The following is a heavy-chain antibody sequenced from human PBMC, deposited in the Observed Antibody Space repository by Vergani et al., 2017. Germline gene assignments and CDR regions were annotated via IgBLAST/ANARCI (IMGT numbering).Heavy chain of an antibody. V-gene: IGHV5-51*01. Sequence: EVQLVQSGAEVKKPGESLKISCKGSGYSFTSYWIGWVRQMPGKGLEWMGIIYPGDSDTRYSPSFQGQVTISADKSISSAYLQWSSLKASDTAMYYCARRRYCSSTSCYNGGRAVEIWGQGTMVTVSS. CDR3: ARRRYCSSTSCYNGGRAVEI. D-gene: IGHD2-2*02. CDR2: IYPGDSDT. CDR1: GYSFTSYW. J-gene: IGHJ3*02.